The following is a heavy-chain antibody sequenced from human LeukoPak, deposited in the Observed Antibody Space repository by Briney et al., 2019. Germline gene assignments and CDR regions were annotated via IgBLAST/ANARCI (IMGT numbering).Heavy chain of an antibody. CDR2: ISGSGGST. Sequence: GGSLRLSCAASGFTFSSYAMSWVRQAPGKGLEWVAAISGSGGSTYYADSVKGRFTISRDNSKNTLYLQMNSLRAEDTAVYYCAKDGEDIVATYDYWGQGTLVTVSS. CDR3: AKDGEDIVATYDY. CDR1: GFTFSSYA. J-gene: IGHJ4*02. D-gene: IGHD5-12*01. V-gene: IGHV3-23*01.